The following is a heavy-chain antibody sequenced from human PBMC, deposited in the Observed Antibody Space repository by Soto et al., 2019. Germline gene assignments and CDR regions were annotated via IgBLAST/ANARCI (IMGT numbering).Heavy chain of an antibody. Sequence: RVSCAASGFTFSNFAMTWVRQAPGEGLEWVSSISGTDDYIYYADSVKGRFTISRDNAINSLYLQMNSLRPDATAVYYCAKFPSCSSPTCLDYWGRGTLVTVSS. J-gene: IGHJ4*02. CDR2: ISGTDDYI. D-gene: IGHD2-15*01. CDR1: GFTFSNFA. CDR3: AKFPSCSSPTCLDY. V-gene: IGHV3-23*01.